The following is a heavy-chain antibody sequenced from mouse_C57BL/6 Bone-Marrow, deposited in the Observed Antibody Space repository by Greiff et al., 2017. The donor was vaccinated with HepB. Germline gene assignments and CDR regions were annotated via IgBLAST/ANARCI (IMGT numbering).Heavy chain of an antibody. J-gene: IGHJ1*03. V-gene: IGHV1-82*01. CDR1: GYAFSSSW. CDR3: ARVYDYDRNWYFDV. Sequence: VHLVESGPELVKPGASVKISCKASGYAFSSSWMNWVKQRPGKGLEWIGRIYPGDGDTNYNGKFKGKATLTADKSSSTAYMQLSSLTSEDSAVYFCARVYDYDRNWYFDVWGTGTTVTVSS. D-gene: IGHD2-4*01. CDR2: IYPGDGDT.